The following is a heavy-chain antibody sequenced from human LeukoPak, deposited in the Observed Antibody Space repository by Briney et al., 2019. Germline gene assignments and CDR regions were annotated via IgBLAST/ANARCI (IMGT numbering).Heavy chain of an antibody. CDR1: GYAFTHYG. J-gene: IGHJ4*02. Sequence: GSLKVSCNASGYAFTHYGISWMRHAPGQGLEWMGSISTYTGDTNSVQIFQGRVTLTTDTYTSTLYMEQRRLTSDDTDLYYCPRPWGYCSGGNCYSNFWGQGTLVTVSS. CDR3: PRPWGYCSGGNCYSNF. V-gene: IGHV1-18*01. D-gene: IGHD2-15*01. CDR2: ISTYTGDT.